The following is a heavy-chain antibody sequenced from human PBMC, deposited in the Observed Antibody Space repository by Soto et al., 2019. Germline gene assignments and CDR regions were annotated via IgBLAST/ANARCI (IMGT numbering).Heavy chain of an antibody. J-gene: IGHJ5*02. CDR3: ARDSAMVRGVFWFDP. CDR1: GGSISSSNW. D-gene: IGHD3-10*01. V-gene: IGHV4-4*02. CDR2: IYHSGST. Sequence: PSETLSLTCAVSGGSISSSNWWSWVRQPPGKGLEWIGEIYHSGSTNYNPSLKSRVTISVDKSKNQFSLKLSSVTAADTAVYYCARDSAMVRGVFWFDPWGQGTLVTVSS.